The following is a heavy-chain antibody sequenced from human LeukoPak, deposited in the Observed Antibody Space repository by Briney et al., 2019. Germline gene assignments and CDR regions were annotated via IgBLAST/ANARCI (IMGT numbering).Heavy chain of an antibody. J-gene: IGHJ4*02. CDR3: ARGSSAYYYSFDY. CDR1: GGSISSYY. V-gene: IGHV4-59*01. D-gene: IGHD3-22*01. Sequence: PSETLSLTCTVSGGSISSYYWSWIRQPPGKGLEWIGYIYYSGTTYNPSLKSRVTISVDTSKNQFSLNLSSVTAADTAVYYCARGSSAYYYSFDYWGQGNLVTVSS. CDR2: IYYSGT.